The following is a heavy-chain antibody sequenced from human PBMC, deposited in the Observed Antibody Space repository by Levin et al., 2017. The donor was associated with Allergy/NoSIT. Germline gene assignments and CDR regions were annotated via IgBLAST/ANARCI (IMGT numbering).Heavy chain of an antibody. CDR3: ARAVAAVPWYFDY. V-gene: IGHV3-74*01. D-gene: IGHD2-21*01. CDR1: GFTFSSYS. J-gene: IGHJ4*02. CDR2: IHSDGTTI. Sequence: PGGSLRLSCAASGFTFSSYSMYWVRQAPGKGLMWVSRIHSDGTTITYADSVKGRFTISRDNAKNTLFLQMNRLRAEDTAVYYCARAVAAVPWYFDYWGQGILVTVSS.